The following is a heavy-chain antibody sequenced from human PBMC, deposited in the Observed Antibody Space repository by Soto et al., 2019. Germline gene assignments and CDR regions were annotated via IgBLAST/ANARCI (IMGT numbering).Heavy chain of an antibody. J-gene: IGHJ4*02. D-gene: IGHD4-17*01. V-gene: IGHV4-59*05. Sequence: PSETLSLTCTVSGGSISGHSWIWIRQPAGKGLEWIGSVYYRGRSYSKSSVKSRVTISVDTSKNRFSLSLNSVTASDTAVYFCVSQRTTVPTQAYFDYWGPGALVTVSS. CDR1: GGSISGHS. CDR3: VSQRTTVPTQAYFDY. CDR2: VYYRGRS.